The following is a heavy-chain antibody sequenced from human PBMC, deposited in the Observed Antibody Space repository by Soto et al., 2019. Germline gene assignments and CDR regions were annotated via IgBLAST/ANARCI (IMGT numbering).Heavy chain of an antibody. CDR1: GFTFSSYA. D-gene: IGHD3-3*01. J-gene: IGHJ2*01. CDR2: VSGSAGST. V-gene: IGHV3-23*01. CDR3: AKDASSGITSFDS. Sequence: EVLLLESGGGLVQPGGSLRLSCAASGFTFSSYAMSWVRQAPGKGLEWVSVVSGSAGSTYYADSVKGRFTISRDNSKNTLYLQMNSLRAEDTAVYYCAKDASSGITSFDSWGRGTVVTVSS.